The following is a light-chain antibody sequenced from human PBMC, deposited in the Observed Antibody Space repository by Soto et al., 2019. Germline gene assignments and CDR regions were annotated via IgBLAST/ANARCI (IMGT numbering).Light chain of an antibody. CDR1: SSNIGTYT. CDR3: AAWDDSLNGPV. V-gene: IGLV1-44*01. J-gene: IGLJ2*01. CDR2: SNH. Sequence: QSVLTQPPSASGTPGQRVTISCSGSSSNIGTYTVDWYQQVPGTAPKLLIYSNHQRPSGVPDRFSGSRSGTSASLAISGLQSEDEADYYCAAWDDSLNGPVCGGGTKVTVL.